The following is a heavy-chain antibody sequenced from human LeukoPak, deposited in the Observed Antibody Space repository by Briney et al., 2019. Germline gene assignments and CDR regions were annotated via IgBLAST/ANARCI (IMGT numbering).Heavy chain of an antibody. D-gene: IGHD3-3*01. Sequence: SETLSLTCTVSGGSISSGGYYWSWLRQHPGKGLEWIGYIYYSGSTYYNPSLKSRVTLSVDTSKNQFSLKLSSVTAADTAVYYCARAILEWLLSPLYFDYWGQGTLVTVSS. J-gene: IGHJ4*02. CDR1: GGSISSGGYY. CDR3: ARAILEWLLSPLYFDY. CDR2: IYYSGST. V-gene: IGHV4-31*03.